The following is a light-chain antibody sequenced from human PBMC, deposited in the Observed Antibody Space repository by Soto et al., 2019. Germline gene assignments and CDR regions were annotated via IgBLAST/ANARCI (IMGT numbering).Light chain of an antibody. J-gene: IGLJ1*01. V-gene: IGLV9-49*01. CDR2: VGTGGIVG. CDR1: SGYSNYE. CDR3: GADHGSGPPFVYV. Sequence: QPVLTQPPSASASLGASVTLTCTLSSGYSNYEVDWYQQRPGKGPRFVMRVGTGGIVGSKGDGIPDRFSVLGSGLNRYLTIKNIQEEDGRDYHWGADHGSGPPFVYVFGTGTKLTVL.